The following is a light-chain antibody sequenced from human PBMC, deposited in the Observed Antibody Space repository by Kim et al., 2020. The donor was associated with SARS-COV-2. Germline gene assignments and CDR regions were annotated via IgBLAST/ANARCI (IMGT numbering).Light chain of an antibody. V-gene: IGLV4-69*01. CDR2: LKSDGSH. J-gene: IGLJ3*02. Sequence: ASVKLTCTLSSGHSSNTIAWHQQQPEKGPRYLMKLKSDGSHSKGDGIPDRFSGSSSGAERYLTISSLQSEDEADYYCQTWGTGIWVFGGGTKLTVL. CDR3: QTWGTGIWV. CDR1: SGHSSNT.